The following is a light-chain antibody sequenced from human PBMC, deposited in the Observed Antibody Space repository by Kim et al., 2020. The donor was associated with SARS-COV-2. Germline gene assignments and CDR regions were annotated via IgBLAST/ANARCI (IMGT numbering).Light chain of an antibody. J-gene: IGLJ1*01. CDR3: SSYSISSPYV. CDR2: DVS. Sequence: QSALTQPASVSGSPGQSITISCIGTSSDVGGYNYVSWYQQHPGKAPNLMIYDVSKRPSGVSNRFSGSRSGNTASLTISVLQAEDEADYYCSSYSISSPYVFGPGTQLTVL. CDR1: SSDVGGYNY. V-gene: IGLV2-14*01.